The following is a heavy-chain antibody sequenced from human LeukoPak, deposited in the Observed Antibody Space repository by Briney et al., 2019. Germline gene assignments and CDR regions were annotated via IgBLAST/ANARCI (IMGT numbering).Heavy chain of an antibody. CDR2: IYTSGST. CDR3: AGTDDYGGTSGYFDL. Sequence: SETLSLTCTVSGGSISSYYWSWIRQPPGKGLEWIGDIYTSGSTNYNPSLKSRVTISVDTSKNQFSLKLSSVTAADTAVCYCAGTDDYGGTSGYFDLWGRGTLVTVSS. J-gene: IGHJ2*01. V-gene: IGHV4-4*09. CDR1: GGSISSYY. D-gene: IGHD4-23*01.